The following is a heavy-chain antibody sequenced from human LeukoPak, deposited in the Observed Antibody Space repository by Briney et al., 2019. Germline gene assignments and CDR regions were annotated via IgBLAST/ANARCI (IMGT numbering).Heavy chain of an antibody. Sequence: ASVKVSCKASGYTFTSYGISWVRQAPGQGLEWMGWISAYNGNTNYAQKLQGRVTMTRDTSTSTVYMELSSLRSEDTAVYFCARGVGYYDSSGYYYWGQGTLVTVSS. D-gene: IGHD3-22*01. CDR2: ISAYNGNT. CDR1: GYTFTSYG. CDR3: ARGVGYYDSSGYYY. J-gene: IGHJ4*02. V-gene: IGHV1-18*01.